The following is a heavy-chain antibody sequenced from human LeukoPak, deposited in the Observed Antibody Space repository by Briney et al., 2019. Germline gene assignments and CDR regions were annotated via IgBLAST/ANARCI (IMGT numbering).Heavy chain of an antibody. CDR2: INPSGGST. J-gene: IGHJ6*03. CDR3: ARTGYSSSWYDYYYMDV. CDR1: GYTFTSYY. D-gene: IGHD6-13*01. Sequence: ASVKVSCKASGYTFTSYYMHWVRQAPGQGLEWMGIINPSGGSTSYAQKFQGRVTMTRNTSISTAYMELSSLRSEDTAVYYCARTGYSSSWYDYYYMDVWGKGTTVTISS. V-gene: IGHV1-46*01.